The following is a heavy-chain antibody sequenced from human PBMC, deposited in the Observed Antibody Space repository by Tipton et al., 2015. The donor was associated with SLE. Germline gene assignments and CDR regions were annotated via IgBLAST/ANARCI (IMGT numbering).Heavy chain of an antibody. V-gene: IGHV1-18*01. CDR1: GYTFTNYG. J-gene: IGHJ4*02. Sequence: QSGPEVKTPGAPVKVSCETSGYTFTNYGVSWVRQAPGLGLEWMGWISGYRGQSKNAEKFQGRLTMTTDTSAGIAYMELRGLRSDDAAFYYCAGDSGLFYFDSWGQGTLITVSS. CDR2: ISGYRGQS. CDR3: AGDSGLFYFDS. D-gene: IGHD3/OR15-3a*01.